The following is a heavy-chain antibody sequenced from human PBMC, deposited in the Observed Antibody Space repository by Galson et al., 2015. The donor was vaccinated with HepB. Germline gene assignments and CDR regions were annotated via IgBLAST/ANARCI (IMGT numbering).Heavy chain of an antibody. Sequence: SVKVSCKASGDTFSSYGISWVRQAPGQGLEWMGRIIPILGIANYAQKFQGRVTITADKSTSTAYMELSSLRSEDTAVYYCARDSARGYSYGPYYYGLDVWGQGTTVTVSS. D-gene: IGHD5-18*01. CDR3: ARDSARGYSYGPYYYGLDV. CDR2: IIPILGIA. J-gene: IGHJ6*02. V-gene: IGHV1-69*04. CDR1: GDTFSSYG.